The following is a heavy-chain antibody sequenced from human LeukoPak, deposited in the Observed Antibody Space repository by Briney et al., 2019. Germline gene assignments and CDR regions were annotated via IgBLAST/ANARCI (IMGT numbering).Heavy chain of an antibody. J-gene: IGHJ4*02. CDR2: INHSGST. CDR3: ARGHTAGDFDY. CDR1: GGSISSGGYY. Sequence: SSQTLSLTCTVSGGSISSGGYYWSWIRQPPGKGLEWIGEINHSGSTNYNPSLKSRVTISVDTSKNQFSLKLSSVTAADTAVYYCARGHTAGDFDYWGQGTLVTVSS. V-gene: IGHV4-30-2*01. D-gene: IGHD6-13*01.